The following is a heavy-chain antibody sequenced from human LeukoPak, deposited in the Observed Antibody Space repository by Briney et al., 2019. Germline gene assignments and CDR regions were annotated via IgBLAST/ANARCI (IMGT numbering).Heavy chain of an antibody. CDR1: GFTFSSHS. CDR3: AREELRFLEWSLYYYYGMDV. D-gene: IGHD3-3*01. J-gene: IGHJ6*02. Sequence: GGSLRLSCAASGFTFSSHSMNWVRQAPGKGLEWVSSISSSSSYIYYADSVKGRFTISRDNAKNSLYLQMNSLRAEDTAVYYCAREELRFLEWSLYYYYGMDVWGQGTTVTVSS. V-gene: IGHV3-21*01. CDR2: ISSSSSYI.